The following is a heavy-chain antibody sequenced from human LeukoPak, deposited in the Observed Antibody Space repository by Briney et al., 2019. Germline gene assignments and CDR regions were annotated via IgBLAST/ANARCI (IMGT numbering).Heavy chain of an antibody. J-gene: IGHJ4*02. CDR1: GGSISSYY. CDR3: ARDRTRDYYGSGSYSFDY. CDR2: IYYSGST. D-gene: IGHD3-10*01. V-gene: IGHV4-59*12. Sequence: KPSETLSLTCTVSGGSISSYYWSWIRQPPGKGLEWIGNIYYSGSTNYNPSLKSRVTISVDTSKNQFSLRLSSVTAADTAVYYCARDRTRDYYGSGSYSFDYWGQGTLVTVSS.